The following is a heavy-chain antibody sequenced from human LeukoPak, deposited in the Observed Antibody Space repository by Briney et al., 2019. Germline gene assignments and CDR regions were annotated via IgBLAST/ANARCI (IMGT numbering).Heavy chain of an antibody. V-gene: IGHV4-39*07. CDR3: ARGGSSSWYRLFDY. D-gene: IGHD6-13*01. CDR2: INHSGST. CDR1: GGSISSSSYY. J-gene: IGHJ4*02. Sequence: SETLSLTCTVSGGSISSSSYYWSWIRQPPGKGLEWIGEINHSGSTNYNPSLKSRVTISVDTSKNQFSLKLSSVTAADTAVYYCARGGSSSWYRLFDYWGQGTLVTVSS.